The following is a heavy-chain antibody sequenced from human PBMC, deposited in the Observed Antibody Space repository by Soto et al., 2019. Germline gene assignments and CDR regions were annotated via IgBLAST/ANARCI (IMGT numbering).Heavy chain of an antibody. CDR1: GYTFTSYG. CDR2: ISAYNGNT. J-gene: IGHJ6*03. Sequence: QVQLVQSGAEVKKPGASVKVSCKASGYTFTSYGISWVRQAPGQGLEWMGWISAYNGNTNYAQKLQGRVTMTTDTSTSTAYMELRSLRSDDTAVYYCARSSSSSWYPAYSYYYYMDVWGKGTTVTVSS. CDR3: ARSSSSSWYPAYSYYYYMDV. V-gene: IGHV1-18*01. D-gene: IGHD6-13*01.